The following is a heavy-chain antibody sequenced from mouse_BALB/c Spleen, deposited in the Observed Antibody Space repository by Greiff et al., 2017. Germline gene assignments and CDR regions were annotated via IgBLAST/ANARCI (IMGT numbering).Heavy chain of an antibody. CDR1: GFSLTSFD. CDR3: VRLGSYAMDY. V-gene: IGHV2-9-2*01. D-gene: IGHD4-1*01. CDR2: IWTGGGT. J-gene: IGHJ4*01. Sequence: VQLVESGPGLVAPSQSLSITCTVSGFSLTSFDVSWIRQPPGRGLEWLGVIWTGGGTNYNSAFMSRLNISKDNSKSQVFLKMNSLQTDDTAIYYCVRLGSYAMDYWGQGTSVTVSS.